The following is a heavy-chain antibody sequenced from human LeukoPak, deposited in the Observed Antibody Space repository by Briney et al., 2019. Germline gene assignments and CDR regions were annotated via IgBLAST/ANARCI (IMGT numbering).Heavy chain of an antibody. Sequence: PSESLRLSCAASGVTFSSYARSWVRQPPGKGLEWVSAISGSGGSTYYADSVKGRFTISRDNAKNTLYLQMHSLRAEDTAVYYCAKDQTDAFDIWGQGTMVTVSS. CDR2: ISGSGGST. CDR1: GVTFSSYA. CDR3: AKDQTDAFDI. V-gene: IGHV3-23*01. J-gene: IGHJ3*02.